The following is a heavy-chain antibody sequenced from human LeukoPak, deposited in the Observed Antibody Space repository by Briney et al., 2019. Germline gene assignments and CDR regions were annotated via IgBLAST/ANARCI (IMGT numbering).Heavy chain of an antibody. CDR3: AELGITMIGGV. D-gene: IGHD3-10*02. V-gene: IGHV3-30*18. CDR1: GFTFSSYG. J-gene: IGHJ6*04. Sequence: GALRLSCAASGFTFSSYGMHWVRQAPGKGLEWVTVISYDGSKKYYADSVKGRFTISRDNSKNTLCLQMNSLRAEDTAVYYCAELGITMIGGVWGKGTTVTISS. CDR2: ISYDGSKK.